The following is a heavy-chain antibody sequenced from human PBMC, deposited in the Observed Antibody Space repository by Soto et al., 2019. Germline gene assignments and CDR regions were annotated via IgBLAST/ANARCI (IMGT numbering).Heavy chain of an antibody. CDR1: GFTYDTYP. CDR3: ARDPNYDFWSGYRNKEGTYGMDV. J-gene: IGHJ6*02. D-gene: IGHD3-3*01. Sequence: EVQLLESGGGLVQPGGSLRLSCAASGFTYDTYPMSWVRQAPGKGLEWVSGISGSGETPYYADSVKGRFTISRDNYKNMLYLQMNSLRVEDTAVYYCARDPNYDFWSGYRNKEGTYGMDVWGQGTTVTVSS. V-gene: IGHV3-23*01. CDR2: ISGSGETP.